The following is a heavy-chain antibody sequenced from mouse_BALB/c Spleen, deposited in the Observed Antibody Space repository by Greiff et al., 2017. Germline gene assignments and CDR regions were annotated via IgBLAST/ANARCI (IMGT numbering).Heavy chain of an antibody. CDR2: ISCYNGAT. CDR3: AIGNPFYAMDY. CDR1: GYSFTGYY. J-gene: IGHJ4*01. D-gene: IGHD2-1*01. Sequence: LVKTGASVKISCKASGYSFTGYYMHWVKQSHGKSLEWIGYISCYNGATSYNQKFKGKATFTVDTSSSTAYMQFNSLTSEDSAVYYCAIGNPFYAMDYWGQGTSVTVSS. V-gene: IGHV1S34*01.